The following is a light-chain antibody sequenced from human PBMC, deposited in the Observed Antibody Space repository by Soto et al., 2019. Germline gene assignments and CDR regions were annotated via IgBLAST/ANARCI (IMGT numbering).Light chain of an antibody. J-gene: IGKJ1*01. CDR3: QPFSRSPPGRT. Sequence: ETVMTQSPAVLSVSPGERATLSCRASQSVDSRLAWYQQKPGQAPRLLIYGASTRATGIPARFSGSGSGTEFTLTISSLQSEDSAIYYCQPFSRSPPGRTFGKGTKV. CDR2: GAS. CDR1: QSVDSR. V-gene: IGKV3-15*01.